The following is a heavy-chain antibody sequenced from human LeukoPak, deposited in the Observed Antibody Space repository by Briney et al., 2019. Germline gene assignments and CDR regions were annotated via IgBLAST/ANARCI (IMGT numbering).Heavy chain of an antibody. J-gene: IGHJ5*02. CDR2: IYYSGST. CDR1: GGSISSSSYY. V-gene: IGHV4-39*01. CDR3: ARQRIAAAENWFDP. D-gene: IGHD6-13*01. Sequence: PSETLSPTCTVSGGSISSSSYYWGWIRQPPGKGLEWIGSIYYSGSTYYNPSLKSRVTISVDTSKNQFSLRLSSVTAADTAVYYCARQRIAAAENWFDPWGQGTLVTVSS.